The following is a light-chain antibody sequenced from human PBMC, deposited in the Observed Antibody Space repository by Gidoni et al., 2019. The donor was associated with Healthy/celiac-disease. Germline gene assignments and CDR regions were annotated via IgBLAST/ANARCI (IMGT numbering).Light chain of an antibody. CDR1: QSVSSY. CDR3: QQRSNWYT. Sequence: PAPLSLAPGESATISCRTSQSVSSYLAWYQQKPGQAPRLLIYEASNRATGIPARFSGSGSGTDFTLTISSLEPEDFAVYYCQQRSNWYTFGQGTKLEIK. CDR2: EAS. J-gene: IGKJ2*01. V-gene: IGKV3-11*01.